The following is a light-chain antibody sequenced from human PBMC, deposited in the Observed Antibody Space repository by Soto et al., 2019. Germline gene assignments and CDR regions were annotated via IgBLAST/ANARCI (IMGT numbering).Light chain of an antibody. Sequence: EVMWTPSAGTLSLSTRERATLSCRASQSVSSSYLAWYQQKPGQAPRLLIYGASSRATGIPDRFSGSGSGTDFTLTINRLEPEDFAVYYCQQLNNWPLTVGGGTKVAIK. J-gene: IGKJ4*01. CDR2: GAS. V-gene: IGKV3D-20*02. CDR3: QQLNNWPLT. CDR1: QSVSSSY.